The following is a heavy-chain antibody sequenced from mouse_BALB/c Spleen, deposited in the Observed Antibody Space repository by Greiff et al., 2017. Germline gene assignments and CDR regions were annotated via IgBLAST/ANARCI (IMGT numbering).Heavy chain of an antibody. D-gene: IGHD2-1*01. CDR2: IYPGSGST. CDR1: GYNFTSYW. J-gene: IGHJ4*01. Sequence: VQLQQPGAELVKPGTSVKLSCKASGYNFTSYWINWVKLRPGQGLEWIGDIYPGSGSTNYNEKFKSKATLTVDTSSSTAYMQLSSLASEDSALYYCARWGNYYAMDYWGQGTSVTVSS. CDR3: ARWGNYYAMDY. V-gene: IGHV1-55*01.